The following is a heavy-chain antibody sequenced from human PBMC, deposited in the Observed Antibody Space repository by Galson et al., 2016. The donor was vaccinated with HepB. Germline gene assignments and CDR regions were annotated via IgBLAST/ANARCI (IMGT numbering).Heavy chain of an antibody. CDR1: GFTFTSYW. Sequence: SLRLSCAASGFTFTSYWMSWVRKAPRKRPEWLANIKGDGPETYYAASARGRLTISRDNAKNSLYLQLTSLRVEDTAVYYCARGNYYWPGGYWGQGTLVTVSS. J-gene: IGHJ4*02. V-gene: IGHV3-7*01. CDR3: ARGNYYWPGGY. D-gene: IGHD3-10*01. CDR2: IKGDGPET.